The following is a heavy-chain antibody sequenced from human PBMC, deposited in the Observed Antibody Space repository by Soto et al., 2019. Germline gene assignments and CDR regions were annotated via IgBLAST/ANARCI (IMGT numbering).Heavy chain of an antibody. CDR2: IDPSDSYT. J-gene: IGHJ6*02. CDR3: ARQGVQRPYYYYYYGMDV. CDR1: GYSFTSYW. D-gene: IGHD3-16*01. Sequence: GESLKISCKGSGYSFTSYWISWVRQMPGKGLEWMGRIDPSDSYTNYSPSFQGHVTISADKSISTAYLQWSSLKASDTAMYYCARQGVQRPYYYYYYGMDVWGQGTTVTVSS. V-gene: IGHV5-10-1*01.